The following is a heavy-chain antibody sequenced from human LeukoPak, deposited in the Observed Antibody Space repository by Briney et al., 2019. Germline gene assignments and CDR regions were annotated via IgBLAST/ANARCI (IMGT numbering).Heavy chain of an antibody. CDR1: GFTFTDHY. V-gene: IGHV1-2*02. CDR2: IKPNTGGT. J-gene: IGHJ5*02. Sequence: ASVKVSCKVSGFTFTDHYMHWVRQAPGQGFEWMGWIKPNTGGTHYAQKFQGRVTMTTDTSISTAYMELSSLTSDDTAVYYCARQAATGAWLDPWGQGTLVTVSS. CDR3: ARQAATGAWLDP. D-gene: IGHD6-25*01.